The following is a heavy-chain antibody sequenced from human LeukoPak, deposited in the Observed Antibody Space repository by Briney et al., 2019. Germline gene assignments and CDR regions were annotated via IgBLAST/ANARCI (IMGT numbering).Heavy chain of an antibody. Sequence: SETLSLTCTVSGYSISSGYYWGWIRQPPGKGLEWVGSFYHSGSTYYNPSLKSRVTISVDTSKNQFSLKLSSVTAADTAVYYCARGAADRNNYYYYIDVWGKGTTVTVSS. CDR1: GYSISSGYY. D-gene: IGHD1/OR15-1a*01. J-gene: IGHJ6*03. CDR3: ARGAADRNNYYYYIDV. CDR2: FYHSGST. V-gene: IGHV4-38-2*02.